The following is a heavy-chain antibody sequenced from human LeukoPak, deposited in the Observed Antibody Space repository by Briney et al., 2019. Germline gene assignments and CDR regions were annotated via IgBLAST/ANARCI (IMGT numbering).Heavy chain of an antibody. D-gene: IGHD2-15*01. CDR1: GGSFSGYY. J-gene: IGHJ4*02. V-gene: IGHV4-34*01. Sequence: SETLSLTCAVYGGSFSGYYWIWIRQPPGKWLEWNGEINHSGSTNYNPSDKSLVTISVDSSKNQFSLKLSSVTAADTAVYYCARADRRYCSDGSGPLDCWGQGTLVNGS. CDR3: ARADRRYCSDGSGPLDC. CDR2: INHSGST.